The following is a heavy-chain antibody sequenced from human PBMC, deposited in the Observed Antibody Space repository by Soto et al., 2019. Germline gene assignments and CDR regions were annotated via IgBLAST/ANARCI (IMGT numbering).Heavy chain of an antibody. D-gene: IGHD3-9*01. V-gene: IGHV1-69*06. CDR3: ARDNRYYDILTGYGMDV. J-gene: IGHJ6*02. CDR1: GGTFSSYA. CDR2: IIPIFGTA. Sequence: ASVKVSCKASGGTFSSYAISWVRQAPGQGLEWMGGIIPIFGTAHYARKFQGRVTITADKSTSTAYMELSSLRSEDTAVYYCARDNRYYDILTGYGMDVWGQGTTVTVSS.